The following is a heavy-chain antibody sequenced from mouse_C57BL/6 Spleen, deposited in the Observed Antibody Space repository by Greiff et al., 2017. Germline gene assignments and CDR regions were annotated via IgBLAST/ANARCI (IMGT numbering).Heavy chain of an antibody. V-gene: IGHV1-62-2*01. CDR3: ARHGGSSYGNAMDY. CDR2: FYPGSGSI. D-gene: IGHD1-1*01. J-gene: IGHJ4*01. Sequence: VKLVESGAELVKPGASVKLSCKASGYTFTEYTIHWVKQRSGQGLEWIGWFYPGSGSIKYNEKFKDKATLTADKYYSTVYMEHSRLTSEDSAVYFGARHGGSSYGNAMDYWGQGTSVTVSS. CDR1: GYTFTEYT.